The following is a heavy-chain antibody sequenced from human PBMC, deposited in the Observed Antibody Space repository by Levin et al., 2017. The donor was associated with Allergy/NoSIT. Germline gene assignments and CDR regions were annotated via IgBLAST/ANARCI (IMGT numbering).Heavy chain of an antibody. CDR1: GYTFTSYD. J-gene: IGHJ3*02. CDR3: ARGAFDDYGDYWDAFDI. CDR2: MNPNSGNT. D-gene: IGHD4-17*01. Sequence: GESLKISCKASGYTFTSYDINWVRQATGQGLEWMGWMNPNSGNTGYAQKFQGRVTMTRNTSISTAYMELSSLRSEDTAVYYCARGAFDDYGDYWDAFDIWGQGTMVTVSS. V-gene: IGHV1-8*01.